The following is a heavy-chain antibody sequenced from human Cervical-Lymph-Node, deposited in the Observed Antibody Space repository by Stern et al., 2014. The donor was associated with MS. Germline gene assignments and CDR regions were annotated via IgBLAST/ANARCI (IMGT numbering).Heavy chain of an antibody. V-gene: IGHV4-39*01. CDR3: ARPFHGMRVGATPYDAFDI. CDR1: GGSISSSSYY. D-gene: IGHD1-26*01. J-gene: IGHJ3*02. Sequence: QLQLQESGPGLVRPSETLSLTCTVSGGSISSSSYYWGWIRQPPGKGLEWIGGCYFSGDTYYNPSLKSRVTISVDTSKNQFSLTLSSVTAADTAVYYCARPFHGMRVGATPYDAFDIWGQGTMVTVSS. CDR2: CYFSGDT.